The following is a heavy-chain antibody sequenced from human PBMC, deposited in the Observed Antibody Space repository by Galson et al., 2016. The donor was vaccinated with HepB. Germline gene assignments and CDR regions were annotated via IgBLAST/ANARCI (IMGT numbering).Heavy chain of an antibody. J-gene: IGHJ4*02. CDR2: ILRSGSST. CDR1: GFTFSSFA. CDR3: AKMSGWELGDYFFDY. Sequence: SLRLSCAASGFTFSSFAMTWVRQAPGKGLEWVSTILRSGSSTYNGDSVKGRFTISRDNSRSTLSLQMNSLRAEDTAVYYCAKMSGWELGDYFFDYWGQGTLVTVSS. V-gene: IGHV3-23*01. D-gene: IGHD1-26*01.